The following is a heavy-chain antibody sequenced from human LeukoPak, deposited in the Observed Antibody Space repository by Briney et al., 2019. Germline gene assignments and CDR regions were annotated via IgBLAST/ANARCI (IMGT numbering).Heavy chain of an antibody. V-gene: IGHV4-38-2*02. J-gene: IGHJ4*02. CDR3: ARVRGRQDINFDY. Sequence: PSETLSLTCTVSGYSISSGYYWGWIRQPPGKGLEWNGSIYHSGSTYYNPSLKSRVTISVDTSKNQFSLKLSSVTAADTAVYYCARVRGRQDINFDYWGQGTLVTVSS. CDR2: IYHSGST. CDR1: GYSISSGYY.